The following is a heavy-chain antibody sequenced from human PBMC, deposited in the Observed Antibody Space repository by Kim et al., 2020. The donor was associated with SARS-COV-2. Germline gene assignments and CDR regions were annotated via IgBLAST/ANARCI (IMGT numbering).Heavy chain of an antibody. D-gene: IGHD5-18*01. J-gene: IGHJ4*02. CDR1: GFTFSSYA. CDR2: ISYDGSNK. Sequence: GGSLRLSCAASGFTFSSYAMHWVRQAPGKGLERVAVISYDGSNKYYADSVKGRFTISRDNSKNTLYLQMNSLRAEDTAVYYCARDFGRIQLWLGFDYWGQGTLVTVTS. V-gene: IGHV3-30*04. CDR3: ARDFGRIQLWLGFDY.